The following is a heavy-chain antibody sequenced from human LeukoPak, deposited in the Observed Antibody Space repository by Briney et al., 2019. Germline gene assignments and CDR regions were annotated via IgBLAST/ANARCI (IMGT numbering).Heavy chain of an antibody. CDR1: GSTFSSYA. D-gene: IGHD6-25*01. J-gene: IGHJ2*01. CDR2: ITGSGDST. V-gene: IGHV3-23*01. CDR3: ARRASVAAFDL. Sequence: PGGSLRLSCAASGSTFSSYAMSWIRQAPGKGLEWVSAITGSGDSTYYADSVKGRFTISRDNSKNTLYLQMNSLRAEDTAIYYCARRASVAAFDLWGRGTLVTVSS.